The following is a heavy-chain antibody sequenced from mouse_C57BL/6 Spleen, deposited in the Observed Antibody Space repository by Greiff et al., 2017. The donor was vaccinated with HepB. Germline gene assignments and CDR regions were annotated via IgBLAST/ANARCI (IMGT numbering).Heavy chain of an antibody. V-gene: IGHV5-17*01. CDR1: GFTFSDYG. CDR3: ARDGYYYFDY. D-gene: IGHD2-3*01. Sequence: EVQLQESGGGLVKPGGSLILSCAASGFTFSDYGMHWVRQAPEKGLEWVAYISSGSSTIYYADTVKGRFTISRDNAKNTLFLQMTSLRSEDTAMYYCARDGYYYFDYWGQGTTLTVSS. J-gene: IGHJ2*01. CDR2: ISSGSSTI.